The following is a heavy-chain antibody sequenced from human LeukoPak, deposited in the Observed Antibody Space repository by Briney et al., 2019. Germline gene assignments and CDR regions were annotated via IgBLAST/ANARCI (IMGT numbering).Heavy chain of an antibody. D-gene: IGHD3-22*01. CDR3: TTDLIVVVIRVDAFDI. CDR1: GFTFSNAW. Sequence: GGSLRLSCAASGFTFSNAWMSWVRQAPGKGLEWVGRIKSKTDGGTTDYAAPVKGRFTISRDDSKNTLYLQMNSLKTEDTAVYYCTTDLIVVVIRVDAFDIWGQGTMVTVS. CDR2: IKSKTDGGTT. J-gene: IGHJ3*02. V-gene: IGHV3-15*01.